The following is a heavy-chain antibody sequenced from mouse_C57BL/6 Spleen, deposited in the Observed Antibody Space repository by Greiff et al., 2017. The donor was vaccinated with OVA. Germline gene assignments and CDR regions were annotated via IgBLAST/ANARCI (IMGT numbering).Heavy chain of an antibody. D-gene: IGHD2-12*01. CDR2: ISSGSSTI. CDR3: ARGIYYNYSCYFDS. V-gene: IGHV5-17*01. Sequence: EVKLMESGGGLVKPGGSLKLSCAASGFTFSDYGMHWVRQAPEKGLEWVAYISSGSSTIYYADTVKGRFTISRDNAKNTLFLQMTSLRSEDTAMYFCARGIYYNYSCYFDSWGPGTPLTVSS. CDR1: GFTFSDYG. J-gene: IGHJ2*01.